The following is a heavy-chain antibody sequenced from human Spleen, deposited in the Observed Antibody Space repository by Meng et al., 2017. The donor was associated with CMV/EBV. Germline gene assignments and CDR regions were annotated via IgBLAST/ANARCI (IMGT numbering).Heavy chain of an antibody. V-gene: IGHV1-46*01. CDR2: INPSGGST. CDR3: ARDAYIVVVPATIWDGGWFDP. J-gene: IGHJ5*02. CDR1: TSYY. Sequence: TSYYMHWVRQAPGQGLEWMGIINPSGGSTSYAQKFQGRVTMNRDKSTSTVYMELSSLRSEDTAVYYCARDAYIVVVPATIWDGGWFDPWGQGTLVTVSS. D-gene: IGHD2-2*02.